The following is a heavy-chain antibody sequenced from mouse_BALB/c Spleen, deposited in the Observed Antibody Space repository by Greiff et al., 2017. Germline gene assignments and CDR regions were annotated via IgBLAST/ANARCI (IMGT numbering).Heavy chain of an antibody. CDR2: INPSTGYT. J-gene: IGHJ4*01. CDR3: ARRYGYYYAMDY. CDR1: GYTFTSYW. D-gene: IGHD2-14*01. V-gene: IGHV1-7*01. Sequence: VQLQQSGAELAKPGASVKMSCKASGYTFTSYWMHWVKQRPGQGLEWIGYINPSTGYTEYNQKFKDKATLTADKSSSTAYMQLSSLTSEDSAVYYCARRYGYYYAMDYWGQGTSVTVSS.